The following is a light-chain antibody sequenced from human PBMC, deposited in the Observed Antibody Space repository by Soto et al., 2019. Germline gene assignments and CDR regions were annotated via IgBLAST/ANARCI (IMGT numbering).Light chain of an antibody. CDR1: SSNIGGNS. Sequence: QSVMTQPPSVSAAPGQKVTISCSGSSSNIGGNSVSWYQQLPGTAPNLLIYDDNNRPSGIPDRASGSKSRTSATLGITGFQTGDEADNYCGSWDSSLSAYVFATGTKSPS. J-gene: IGLJ1*01. CDR2: DDN. CDR3: GSWDSSLSAYV. V-gene: IGLV1-51*01.